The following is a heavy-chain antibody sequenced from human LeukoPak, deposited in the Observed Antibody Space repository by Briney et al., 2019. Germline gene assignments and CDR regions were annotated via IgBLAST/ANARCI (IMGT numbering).Heavy chain of an antibody. D-gene: IGHD3-3*01. V-gene: IGHV1-69*05. CDR1: GGTFSSYA. CDR3: ARSRYYDFWSGYLDCTAPSGHYYMDV. Sequence: SVKVSCKASGGTFSSYAISWVRQAPGQGLEWMGGIIPIFGTANYAQKFQGRVTITTDESTSTAYMELSSLRSEDTAVYYCARSRYYDFWSGYLDCTAPSGHYYMDVWGKGTTVTVSS. CDR2: IIPIFGTA. J-gene: IGHJ6*03.